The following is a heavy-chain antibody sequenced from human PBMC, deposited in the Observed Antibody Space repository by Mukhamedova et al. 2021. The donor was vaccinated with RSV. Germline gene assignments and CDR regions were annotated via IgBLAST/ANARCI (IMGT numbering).Heavy chain of an antibody. Sequence: EWIGRIYTSGSTNYNPSLKSRVTMSVDTSKNQFSLKLSSVTAADTAVYYCARDGWDYYDSSGYYSSGSYGMDVWGQGTTVTVSS. CDR3: ARDGWDYYDSSGYYSSGSYGMDV. J-gene: IGHJ6*02. CDR2: IYTSGST. V-gene: IGHV4-4*07. D-gene: IGHD3-22*01.